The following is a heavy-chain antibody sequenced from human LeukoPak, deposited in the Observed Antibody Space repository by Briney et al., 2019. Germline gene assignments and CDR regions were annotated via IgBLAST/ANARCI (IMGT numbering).Heavy chain of an antibody. CDR2: ISSGSTYT. CDR3: ARTGYSYNYFDY. CDR1: GFTFSSYG. J-gene: IGHJ4*02. D-gene: IGHD3-16*02. Sequence: GGSLRLSCAASGFTFSSYGMNWVRQAPGKGLEWVSSISSGSTYTYYADSVKGRFTISRDNAKNSLYLQMNSLRAEDTAVYYCARTGYSYNYFDYWGQGTLVTVSS. V-gene: IGHV3-21*01.